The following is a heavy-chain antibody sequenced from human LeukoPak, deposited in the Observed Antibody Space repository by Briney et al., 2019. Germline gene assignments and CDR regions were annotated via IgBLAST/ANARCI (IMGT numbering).Heavy chain of an antibody. CDR3: ARASGAYDFWSGPSTGYFDY. J-gene: IGHJ4*02. CDR2: ISSSSSYI. Sequence: PGGSLRLSCAASGFTFSSYSMNWVRQAPGKGLEWVSSISSSSSYIYYADSVKGRFTISRDNAKNSLYLQMNSLRAEDTAVYYCARASGAYDFWSGPSTGYFDYWGQGTLVTVSS. CDR1: GFTFSSYS. V-gene: IGHV3-21*01. D-gene: IGHD3-3*01.